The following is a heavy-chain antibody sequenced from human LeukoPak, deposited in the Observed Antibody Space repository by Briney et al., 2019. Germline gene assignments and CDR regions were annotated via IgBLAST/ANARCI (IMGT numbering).Heavy chain of an antibody. CDR1: GYTLTELS. D-gene: IGHD3-3*01. CDR2: FDPEDGET. J-gene: IGHJ4*02. Sequence: ASVKVSCKVSGYTLTELSMHWVRQAPGKGLEWMGGFDPEDGETIYAQKFQGRVTMTEDTSTDTAYMELSSLRSEDTAVYYCATGYDFWSGSLDYWAREPWTPSPQ. V-gene: IGHV1-24*01. CDR3: ATGYDFWSGSLDY.